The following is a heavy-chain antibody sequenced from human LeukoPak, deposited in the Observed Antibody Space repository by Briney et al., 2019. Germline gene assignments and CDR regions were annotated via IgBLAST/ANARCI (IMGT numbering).Heavy chain of an antibody. V-gene: IGHV3-23*01. CDR3: ARAAMVRGVDYFDY. J-gene: IGHJ4*02. Sequence: AGGSLRLSCAASGFTFSDYYMSWLRQAPGKGLDWVSVISGSGGRIYYADSVKGRFTISRDNSKNTLYLQMNSLRAEDTAVYYCARAAMVRGVDYFDYWGQGTLVIVSS. CDR2: ISGSGGRI. CDR1: GFTFSDYY. D-gene: IGHD3-10*01.